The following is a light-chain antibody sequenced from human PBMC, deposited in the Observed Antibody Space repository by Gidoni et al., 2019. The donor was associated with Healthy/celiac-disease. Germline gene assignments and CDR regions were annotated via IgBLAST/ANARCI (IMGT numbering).Light chain of an antibody. V-gene: IGLV2-14*01. CDR1: SSDVGGYNY. J-gene: IGLJ2*01. CDR2: EVS. Sequence: QSALTQPASVSGSPGHSITISCTGTSSDVGGYNYVPWYQQPPGKAPKLMIYEVSNRPSGVSNRFSGSKSGNTASLTISGRQAEDEADYYCSSYTSSSTPVFGGGTKLTVL. CDR3: SSYTSSSTPV.